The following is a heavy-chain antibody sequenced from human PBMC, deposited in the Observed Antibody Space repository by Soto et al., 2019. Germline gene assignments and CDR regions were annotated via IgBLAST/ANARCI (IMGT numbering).Heavy chain of an antibody. CDR2: IDPSDSYT. CDR1: GYSFTSYW. Sequence: PGESLKISWRGSGYSFTSYWISWVRQMPGKGLEWMGRIDPSDSYTNYSPSFQGHVTISADKSISTAYLQWSSLKASDTAMYYCAIRKYCSSTSCYYYYYGMDVWGLGTTVTVSS. D-gene: IGHD2-2*01. CDR3: AIRKYCSSTSCYYYYYGMDV. J-gene: IGHJ6*02. V-gene: IGHV5-10-1*01.